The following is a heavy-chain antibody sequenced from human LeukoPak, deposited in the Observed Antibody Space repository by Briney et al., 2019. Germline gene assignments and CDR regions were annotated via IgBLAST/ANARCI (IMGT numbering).Heavy chain of an antibody. V-gene: IGHV4-34*01. J-gene: IGHJ3*02. CDR1: GGSFSGYY. CDR3: ASPGPLRLPRAFDI. Sequence: SETLSLTRAVYGGSFSGYYWSWIRQPPGKGLEWIGEINHSGSTNYNPSLKSRVTISVDTSKNQYSLKLSSVTAADTAVYYCASPGPLRLPRAFDIWGQGTMVTVSS. CDR2: INHSGST. D-gene: IGHD5-18*01.